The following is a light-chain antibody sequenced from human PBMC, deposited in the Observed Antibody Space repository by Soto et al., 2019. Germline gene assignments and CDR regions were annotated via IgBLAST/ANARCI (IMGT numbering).Light chain of an antibody. CDR1: QSVLYSSNNKNY. V-gene: IGKV4-1*01. CDR2: WAS. J-gene: IGKJ1*01. CDR3: QQSYKT. Sequence: DILMTQSPDSLAVSLGERAPINCKSIQSVLYSSNNKNYLAWYQQKXXQPPKLLIYWASTRESGVPDRFSGSGSGTDFPLPISSLQPEEVATYYWQQSYKTFAQGTKVDIK.